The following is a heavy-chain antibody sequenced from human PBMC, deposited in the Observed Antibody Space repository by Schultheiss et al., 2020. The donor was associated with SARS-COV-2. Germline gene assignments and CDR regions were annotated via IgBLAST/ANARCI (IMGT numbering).Heavy chain of an antibody. CDR3: AKVMGKDGYRDRPDR. V-gene: IGHV3-30*14. J-gene: IGHJ5*02. D-gene: IGHD5-24*01. Sequence: GGSLRLSCAASGFTFSSYAMHWVRQAPGKGLEWVAVISYDGSNKYYADSVKGRFTISRDNSRNTLYLQMNGLRPEDTAVYYCAKVMGKDGYRDRPDRWGQGTLVTVSS. CDR2: ISYDGSNK. CDR1: GFTFSSYA.